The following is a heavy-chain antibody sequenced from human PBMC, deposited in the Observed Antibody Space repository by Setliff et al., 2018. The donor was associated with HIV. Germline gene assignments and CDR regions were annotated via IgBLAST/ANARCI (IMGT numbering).Heavy chain of an antibody. CDR1: GGSFSGYY. CDR3: ARLVGYYRSDNANYYYMDV. Sequence: PSETLSLTCAVYGGSFSGYYWSWIRQPPGKGLEWIGEINHSGSTNYNPSLKSRLTISVDTSTNHFSLKLSSVAAADTAVYYCARLVGYYRSDNANYYYMDVWGKGTTVTVSS. D-gene: IGHD3-16*02. V-gene: IGHV4-34*01. CDR2: INHSGST. J-gene: IGHJ6*03.